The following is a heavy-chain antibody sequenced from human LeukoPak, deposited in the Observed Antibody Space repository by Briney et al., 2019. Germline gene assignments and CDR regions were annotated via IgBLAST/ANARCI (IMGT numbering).Heavy chain of an antibody. Sequence: SETLSLTCTVSGGSISSGDYYWSWIRQPPGKGLEWIGYIYYSGSTYYNPSLKSRVTISVDTSKNQFSLKLSSVTAADTAVYYCARGYDSSAYYPFNYWGQGTLVTVSS. D-gene: IGHD3-22*01. V-gene: IGHV4-30-4*01. J-gene: IGHJ4*02. CDR1: GGSISSGDYY. CDR3: ARGYDSSAYYPFNY. CDR2: IYYSGST.